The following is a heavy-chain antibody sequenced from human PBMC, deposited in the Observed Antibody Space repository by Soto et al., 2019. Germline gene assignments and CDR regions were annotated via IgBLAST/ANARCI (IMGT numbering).Heavy chain of an antibody. J-gene: IGHJ4*02. V-gene: IGHV4-34*01. Sequence: SETLSLTCAVYGGSFSGYYWSWIRQPPGKGLEWIGEINHSGSTNYNPSLKSRVTISVDTSKNQFSLKPNSVTAADTAVYYCASGHPRITGTSDYWGQGTLATVSA. CDR1: GGSFSGYY. CDR3: ASGHPRITGTSDY. D-gene: IGHD1-7*01. CDR2: INHSGST.